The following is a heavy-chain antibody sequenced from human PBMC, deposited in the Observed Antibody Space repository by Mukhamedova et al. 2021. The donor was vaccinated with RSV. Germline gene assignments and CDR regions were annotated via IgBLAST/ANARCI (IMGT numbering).Heavy chain of an antibody. V-gene: IGHV3-11*01. Sequence: GRFTISRDNAKNSLYLQMNSLRAEDTAVYYCARSTVVRTFYYWGQGTLVTVSS. J-gene: IGHJ4*02. CDR3: ARSTVVRTFYY. D-gene: IGHD4-23*01.